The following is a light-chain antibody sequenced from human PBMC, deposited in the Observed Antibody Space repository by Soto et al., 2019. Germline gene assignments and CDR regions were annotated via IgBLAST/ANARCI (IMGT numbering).Light chain of an antibody. V-gene: IGKV1-39*01. J-gene: IGKJ2*01. CDR2: AAS. CDR3: QXSYIPPYT. CDR1: QGISVH. Sequence: DIQMTQSPSSLSASVGDTVTITCRASQGISVHLNWYQQKPGKVPKLLIYAASNLHSGVPSRFSGSGSETDFALTISSLQPEXFATXYXQXSYIPPYTFGQGTRLEIK.